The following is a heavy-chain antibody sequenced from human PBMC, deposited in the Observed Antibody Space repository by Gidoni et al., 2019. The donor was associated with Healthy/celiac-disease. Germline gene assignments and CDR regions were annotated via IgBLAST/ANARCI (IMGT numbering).Heavy chain of an antibody. Sequence: EVQLLESGGGLVPPGGSLILSCADSGFSFSSYAMRLVRQAPGKWLGWVSEISGNGGSTYYADSVKGRFTISRDNSKNTLYLQMNSLRAEDTAVYHCAKDRLVSMIAGRPNSYIIDYWGQGTLVTVSS. CDR1: GFSFSSYA. D-gene: IGHD3-22*01. J-gene: IGHJ4*02. CDR2: ISGNGGST. V-gene: IGHV3-23*01. CDR3: AKDRLVSMIAGRPNSYIIDY.